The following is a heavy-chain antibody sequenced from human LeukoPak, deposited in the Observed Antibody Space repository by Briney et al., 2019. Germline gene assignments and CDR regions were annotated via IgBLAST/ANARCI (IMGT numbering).Heavy chain of an antibody. CDR2: INGRGGST. Sequence: PGGSLRLSCAASGFTFSSYAMSWVGQAPGKGREWVSAINGRGGSTYYADSVKGRFTISRDNSKNTLYLQMNSLRAEDTAIYYCANPPTVTSFHYWGQGTLVTVSS. D-gene: IGHD4-11*01. CDR1: GFTFSSYA. CDR3: ANPPTVTSFHY. V-gene: IGHV3-23*01. J-gene: IGHJ4*02.